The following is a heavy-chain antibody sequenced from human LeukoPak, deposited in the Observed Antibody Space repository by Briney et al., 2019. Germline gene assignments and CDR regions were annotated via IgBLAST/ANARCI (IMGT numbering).Heavy chain of an antibody. Sequence: PGGSLRLSCAASGFTFTNAWMNWVRQAPGKGLEWVSSISSSSSYIYYADSVKGRFTISRDNAKNSLYLQMTSLRAEDTAVYYCARDPTSYSSSWDDYWGQGTLVTVSS. CDR3: ARDPTSYSSSWDDY. CDR2: ISSSSSYI. D-gene: IGHD6-13*01. CDR1: GFTFTNAW. V-gene: IGHV3-21*01. J-gene: IGHJ4*02.